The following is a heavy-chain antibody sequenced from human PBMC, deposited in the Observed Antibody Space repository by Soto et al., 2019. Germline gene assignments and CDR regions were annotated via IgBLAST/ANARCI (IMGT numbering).Heavy chain of an antibody. Sequence: GGSLRLSCAASGFTFNSYGMHWVRQAPGKGLEWVAVISYDGSNKYYADSVKGRFTISRDNSKNTLYLQMNNLRVEDKAVYYCADGGEWSFNFEYWGQGTLVTVSS. CDR3: ADGGEWSFNFEY. J-gene: IGHJ4*02. CDR1: GFTFNSYG. D-gene: IGHD3-3*01. V-gene: IGHV3-30*03. CDR2: ISYDGSNK.